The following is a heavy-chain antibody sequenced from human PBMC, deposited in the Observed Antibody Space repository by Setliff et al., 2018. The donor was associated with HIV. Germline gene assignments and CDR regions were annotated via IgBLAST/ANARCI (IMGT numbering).Heavy chain of an antibody. Sequence: NPSETLSLTCAAYGGYLSGYYWSWIRQTPGKGLEWIGEVHYSGRTAYNPSLQSRVAISVDMYRNQFFLRLTSVTAADTSVYYCARHRAQRGSGTYYDDWFDPWGQGTLVTVSS. CDR3: ARHRAQRGSGTYYDDWFDP. CDR2: VHYSGRT. J-gene: IGHJ5*02. CDR1: GGYLSGYY. D-gene: IGHD3-10*01. V-gene: IGHV4-34*01.